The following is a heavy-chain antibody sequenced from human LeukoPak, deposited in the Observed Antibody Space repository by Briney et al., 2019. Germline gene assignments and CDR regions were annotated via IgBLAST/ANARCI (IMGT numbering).Heavy chain of an antibody. CDR3: ARAKGERGYSYGLPFDY. CDR2: IYTSGST. J-gene: IGHJ4*02. D-gene: IGHD5-18*01. CDR1: GGSISSYY. Sequence: SETLSLTCTVSGGSISSYYWSWIRQPAGKGVEWIGRIYTSGSTNYNPSLKSRVTMSVDTSKNQFSLKLSSVTAADTAVYYCARAKGERGYSYGLPFDYWGQGTLVTVSS. V-gene: IGHV4-4*07.